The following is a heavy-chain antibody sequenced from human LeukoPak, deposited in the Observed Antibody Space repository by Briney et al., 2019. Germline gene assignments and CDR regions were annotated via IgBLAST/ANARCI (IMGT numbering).Heavy chain of an antibody. Sequence: GGSLRLSCAASGFTFGSYAMSWVRQAPGKGLEWVSAISGNSEYTYYADSVKGRFTISKDKSKNTLYLQMDNLRAEDTGVYFCARLPTFYYDSSGYHYDYWGQGTLVTVSS. D-gene: IGHD3-22*01. CDR2: ISGNSEYT. V-gene: IGHV3-23*01. CDR3: ARLPTFYYDSSGYHYDY. CDR1: GFTFGSYA. J-gene: IGHJ4*02.